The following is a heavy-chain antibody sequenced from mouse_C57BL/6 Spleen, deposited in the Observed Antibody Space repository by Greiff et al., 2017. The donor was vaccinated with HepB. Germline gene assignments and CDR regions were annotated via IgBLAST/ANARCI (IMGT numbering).Heavy chain of an antibody. V-gene: IGHV5-16*01. D-gene: IGHD2-4*01. CDR3: AREGYDSAGFAY. Sequence: VQLKESEGGLVQPGSSMKLSCTASGFTFSDYYMAWVRQVPEKGLEWVANINYDGSSTYYLDSLKSRFIISRDNAKNILYLQMSSLKSEDTATYYCAREGYDSAGFAYWGQGTLVTVSA. CDR1: GFTFSDYY. J-gene: IGHJ3*01. CDR2: INYDGSST.